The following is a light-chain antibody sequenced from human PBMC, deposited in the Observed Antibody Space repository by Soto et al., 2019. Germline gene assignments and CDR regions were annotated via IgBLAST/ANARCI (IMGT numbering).Light chain of an antibody. CDR2: RND. V-gene: IGLV1-47*01. CDR1: SSDVGGYDY. J-gene: IGLJ1*01. Sequence: QSVLTQPASVSGSPGQSITIPCTGTSSDVGGYDYVSWYQHHPGTAPKLLIYRNDQRPSGVPDRFSGSKSGTSASLAISGLRSEDEADYYCAKWDDSLRVYVFGTGTKVTVL. CDR3: AKWDDSLRVYV.